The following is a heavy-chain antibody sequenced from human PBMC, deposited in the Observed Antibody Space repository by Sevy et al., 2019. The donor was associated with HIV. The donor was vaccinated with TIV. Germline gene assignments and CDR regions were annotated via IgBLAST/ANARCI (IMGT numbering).Heavy chain of an antibody. CDR3: ARAVYDFGSPLWYFDY. D-gene: IGHD3-3*01. Sequence: GGSLRLSCAASGFTFSSYWMSWVRQAPGKGLEWGANIKQDGREKYYVDSVKGRFTISRDNAKNSLYLQMNSLRVEDTAVYFCARAVYDFGSPLWYFDYWGQGTLVTVSS. CDR1: GFTFSSYW. J-gene: IGHJ4*02. CDR2: IKQDGREK. V-gene: IGHV3-7*01.